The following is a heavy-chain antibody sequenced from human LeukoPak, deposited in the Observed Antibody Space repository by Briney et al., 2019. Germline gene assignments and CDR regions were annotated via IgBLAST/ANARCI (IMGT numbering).Heavy chain of an antibody. J-gene: IGHJ4*02. V-gene: IGHV4-61*05. CDR2: IYYSGST. D-gene: IGHD6-13*01. Sequence: PSETLSLTCTVSGGSISSSSYYWGWIRQPPGKGLEWIGYIYYSGSTNYNPSLKSRVTISVDTSKNQFSLKLSSVTAADTAVYYCARHLPGWGSSWLPFDYWGQGTLVTVSS. CDR3: ARHLPGWGSSWLPFDY. CDR1: GGSISSSSYY.